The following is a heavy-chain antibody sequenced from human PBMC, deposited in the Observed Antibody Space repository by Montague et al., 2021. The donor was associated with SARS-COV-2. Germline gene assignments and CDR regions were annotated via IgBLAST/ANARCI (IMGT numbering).Heavy chain of an antibody. D-gene: IGHD6-19*01. CDR2: IFYRGNT. CDR1: GFSLSTSGVG. J-gene: IGHJ5*02. CDR3: ARLTTSGSIA. V-gene: IGHV4-39*01. Sequence: LVKPTQTLTLTCTFSGFSLSTSGVGAGWIRQPPGKGLEWIGSIFYRGNTHYNASLKSRVTVSVDTSKNQFSLNLTSVTAADTALYYCARLTTSGSIAWGQGTLVTVSS.